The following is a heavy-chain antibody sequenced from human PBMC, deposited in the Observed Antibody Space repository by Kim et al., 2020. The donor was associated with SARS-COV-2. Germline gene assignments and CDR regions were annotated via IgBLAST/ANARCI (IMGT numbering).Heavy chain of an antibody. CDR2: IYYSGST. Sequence: SETLSLTCTVSGGSISSGGYYWSWIRQHPGKGLEWIGYIYYSGSTYYNPSLKSRVTISVDTSKNQFSLKLSSVTAADTAVYYCARGLFFDYSSSWKFDYWGQGTLVTVSS. CDR3: ARGLFFDYSSSWKFDY. V-gene: IGHV4-31*03. J-gene: IGHJ4*02. D-gene: IGHD6-13*01. CDR1: GGSISSGGYY.